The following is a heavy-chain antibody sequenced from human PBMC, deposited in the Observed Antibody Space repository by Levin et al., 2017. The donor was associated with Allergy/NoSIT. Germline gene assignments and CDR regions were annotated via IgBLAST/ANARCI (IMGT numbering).Heavy chain of an antibody. J-gene: IGHJ4*02. CDR2: ISSSSSTI. Sequence: GGSLRLSCAASGFTFSSYSMNWVRQAPGKGLEWVSYISSSSSTIYYADSVKGRFTISRDNAKNSLYLQMNSLRDEDTAVYYCARDPPYYSSSWYGGYYFDYWGQGTLVTVSS. CDR3: ARDPPYYSSSWYGGYYFDY. CDR1: GFTFSSYS. V-gene: IGHV3-48*02. D-gene: IGHD6-13*01.